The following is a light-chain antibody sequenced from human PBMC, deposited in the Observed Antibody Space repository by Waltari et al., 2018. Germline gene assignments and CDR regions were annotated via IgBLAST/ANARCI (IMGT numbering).Light chain of an antibody. V-gene: IGLV3-21*04. CDR3: QVWDRSTDHRV. J-gene: IGLJ3*02. Sequence: SYVLTQPPSVSEAPGQTARITCGGNSIGSKSVPWYQQKPGQAPVVVMYYDNDRPAGIPKRFSGSNSGNTATLTISRVEAGDEADYYCQVWDRSTDHRVFGGGTRLTVL. CDR1: SIGSKS. CDR2: YDN.